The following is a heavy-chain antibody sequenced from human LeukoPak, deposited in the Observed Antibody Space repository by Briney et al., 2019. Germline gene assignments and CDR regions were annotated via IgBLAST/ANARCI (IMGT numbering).Heavy chain of an antibody. Sequence: GGSLRLSCRGSGFIYGNYWMTWVRQAPGKGLEWVAHIKQDGSQEYYVDSVKGRFTISRDSAKNSLYLQMNSLRAEDTAVYYCARGVPYDSWSGPHYSDYWGQGTLVTVSS. J-gene: IGHJ4*02. D-gene: IGHD3-3*01. CDR2: IKQDGSQE. V-gene: IGHV3-7*01. CDR1: GFIYGNYW. CDR3: ARGVPYDSWSGPHYSDY.